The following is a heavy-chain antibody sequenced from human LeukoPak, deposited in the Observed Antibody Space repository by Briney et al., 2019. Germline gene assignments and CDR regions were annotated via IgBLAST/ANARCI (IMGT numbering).Heavy chain of an antibody. CDR2: ISAYNGNT. J-gene: IGHJ5*02. CDR3: AREWKDSSGYPMERFDP. CDR1: GYTFTSYG. Sequence: ASVKVSCKASGYTFTSYGISWVRQAPGQGLEWMGWISAYNGNTSYAQKLQGRVTMTTDISTSTAYMELRSLRSDDTAVYYCAREWKDSSGYPMERFDPWGQGTLVTVSS. D-gene: IGHD3-22*01. V-gene: IGHV1-18*01.